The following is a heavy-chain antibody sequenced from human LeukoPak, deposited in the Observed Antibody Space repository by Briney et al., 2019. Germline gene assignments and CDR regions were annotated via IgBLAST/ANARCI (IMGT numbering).Heavy chain of an antibody. CDR2: INIDGSSA. CDR1: GFTFSSYW. D-gene: IGHD5-12*01. CDR3: ARRVRGYSAYDPFDY. J-gene: IGHJ4*02. Sequence: PGGSLRLSCAASGFTFSSYWMHWVRQAPGKGLVWVSRINIDGSSASYADSVKGRFTISRDNAKSTLFLQMNSLRAEDTAVYYCARRVRGYSAYDPFDYWGQGTLVTVSS. V-gene: IGHV3-74*01.